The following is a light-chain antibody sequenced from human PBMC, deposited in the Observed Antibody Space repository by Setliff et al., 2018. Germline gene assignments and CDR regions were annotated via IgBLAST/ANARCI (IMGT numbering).Light chain of an antibody. Sequence: QSVLTQPASVSGSPGQSITISCSGTGRDVGSYDLVSWYQQHPGKAPKLIIYAASDRPSGVSHRFSGSKSGNTAYLTISGLRTEDEADYYCNAYSADTTYVFGSGTKVTVL. CDR3: NAYSADTTYV. CDR1: GRDVGSYDL. CDR2: AAS. V-gene: IGLV2-14*03. J-gene: IGLJ1*01.